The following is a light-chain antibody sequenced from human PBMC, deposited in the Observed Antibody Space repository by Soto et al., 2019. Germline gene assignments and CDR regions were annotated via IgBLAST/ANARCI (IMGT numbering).Light chain of an antibody. CDR2: AAS. V-gene: IGKV3-15*01. J-gene: IGKJ5*01. Sequence: EMVMTQSPATLSVSPWESATPTCRASQSVGSNLSWYKQKPGQAPRLPIYAASTSATGIPARFSGSGSGTAFTITISSLQSEAFAVYYCQQYNNWSFGRGTRLEIK. CDR1: QSVGSN. CDR3: QQYNNWS.